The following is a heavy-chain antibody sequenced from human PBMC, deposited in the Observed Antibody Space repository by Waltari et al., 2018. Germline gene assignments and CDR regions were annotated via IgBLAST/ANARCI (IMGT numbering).Heavy chain of an antibody. D-gene: IGHD5-12*01. CDR2: VSYSGTT. CDR1: GVSITSNRHY. CDR3: ATYIGASVGTAAFDV. Sequence: QLQLQESGPRLARPSETLSLICRVSGVSITSNRHYWAWIRQSPGQGLEWIGNVSYSGTTYISPSLKSRVSVSRDTSKNQVSLILGSVTAADMAVYYCATYIGASVGTAAFDVWGQGTMVTVSS. V-gene: IGHV4-39*01. J-gene: IGHJ3*01.